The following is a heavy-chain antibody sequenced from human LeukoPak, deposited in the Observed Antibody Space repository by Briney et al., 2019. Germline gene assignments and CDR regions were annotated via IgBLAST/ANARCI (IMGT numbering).Heavy chain of an antibody. CDR2: IFGSGDST. V-gene: IGHV3-23*01. D-gene: IGHD2/OR15-2a*01. CDR3: AKGTDTYRISIGMDV. Sequence: GGSLRLSCAASGFTFSTYTMSWVCQGPGKGLEWVSAIFGSGDSTHYADSVRGRFTVSTDNSQSTLFLQMSSLRAEDTAVYYCAKGTDTYRISIGMDVWGQGTTVTVAS. J-gene: IGHJ6*02. CDR1: GFTFSTYT.